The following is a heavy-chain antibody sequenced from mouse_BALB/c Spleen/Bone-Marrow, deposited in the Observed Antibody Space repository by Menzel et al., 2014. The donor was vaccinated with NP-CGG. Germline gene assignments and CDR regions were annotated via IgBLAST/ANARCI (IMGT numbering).Heavy chain of an antibody. V-gene: IGHV5-6-3*01. Sequence: EVQVVESGGGLVQPGGSLKLSCAASGFTFSDYGMSWVRQTPDKRLELVANINSNGGNTYYVDSVMGRFTISRDNAKNGLCLQMSRLKSEDTAMYCCGCARCGSRYGYFDVWGAGTSVTVSS. CDR2: INSNGGNT. CDR1: GFTFSDYG. CDR3: GCARCGSRYGYFDV. J-gene: IGHJ1*01. D-gene: IGHD1-1*01.